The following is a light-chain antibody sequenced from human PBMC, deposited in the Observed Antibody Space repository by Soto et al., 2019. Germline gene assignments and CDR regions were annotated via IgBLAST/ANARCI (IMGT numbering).Light chain of an antibody. CDR1: SGHSSYA. Sequence: QSALTQSPSASASLGASVKLTCTLSSGHSSYAIAWHQQQPEKGPRYLMKLNSDGSHSKGDGIPDRFSGSSSGAERYLTISSRQSEDEADYYCQTWGTGPLVFGGGTKLTVL. CDR2: LNSDGSH. CDR3: QTWGTGPLV. J-gene: IGLJ2*01. V-gene: IGLV4-69*01.